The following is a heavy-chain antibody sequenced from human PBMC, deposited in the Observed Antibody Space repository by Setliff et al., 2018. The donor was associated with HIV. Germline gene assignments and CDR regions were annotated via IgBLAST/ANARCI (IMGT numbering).Heavy chain of an antibody. CDR3: ARGGLATGAFDI. Sequence: GASVKVSCKASGYTFIGDYMHWVRQAPGQGLEWMGWINPNSGGTNFAQKFQGRVTMTRDTSISTAYMELGRLRSDDTAVYYCARGGLATGAFDIWGQGTMVTVSS. D-gene: IGHD5-12*01. J-gene: IGHJ3*02. CDR2: INPNSGGT. V-gene: IGHV1-2*02. CDR1: GYTFIGDY.